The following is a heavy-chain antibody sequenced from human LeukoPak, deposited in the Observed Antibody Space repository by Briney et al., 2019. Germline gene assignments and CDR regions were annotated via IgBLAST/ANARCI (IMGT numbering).Heavy chain of an antibody. V-gene: IGHV4-59*12. J-gene: IGHJ5*02. Sequence: SETLSLTCTVSGDSISNYYWSWIRQPPEKGLEWIGYISYSGSTSYNPSLKSRLTISVDTSKNQFSLKLSSVTAADTAVYYCARGASGYDILTGYYLYNWFDPWGQGTLVTVSS. D-gene: IGHD3-9*01. CDR1: GDSISNYY. CDR2: ISYSGST. CDR3: ARGASGYDILTGYYLYNWFDP.